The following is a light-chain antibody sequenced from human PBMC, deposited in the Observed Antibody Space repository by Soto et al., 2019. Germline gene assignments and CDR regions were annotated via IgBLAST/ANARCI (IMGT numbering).Light chain of an antibody. J-gene: IGKJ4*01. V-gene: IGKV3-15*01. CDR3: QQYGSSPLT. CDR1: QSVSSN. Sequence: EIVLTQAPATLSVSPVERATLSCRASQSVSSNLAWYQQKPGQAPSLLMYGASTRATGITARFSGSGSGTEFTLPISRLEPEAFAVYSCQQYGSSPLTFGGGTTV. CDR2: GAS.